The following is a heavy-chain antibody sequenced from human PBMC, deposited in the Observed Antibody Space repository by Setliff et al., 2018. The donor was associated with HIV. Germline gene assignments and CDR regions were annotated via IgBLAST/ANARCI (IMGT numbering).Heavy chain of an antibody. CDR2: LFSRGTT. Sequence: SLTCTVSGGSITSAPYNWGWIRQPPGKGLEWVGSLFSRGTTYYHPSLKSRVTISLDTSQNHFSLKLTSVTAADTAVYYCARGHYSSSSGWGQGTLVTVSS. D-gene: IGHD6-6*01. J-gene: IGHJ4*02. CDR3: ARGHYSSSSG. CDR1: GGSITSAPYN. V-gene: IGHV4-39*02.